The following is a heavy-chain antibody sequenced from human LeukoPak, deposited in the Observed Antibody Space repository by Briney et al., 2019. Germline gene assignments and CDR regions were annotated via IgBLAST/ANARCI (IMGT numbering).Heavy chain of an antibody. J-gene: IGHJ4*02. CDR2: ISESGGST. V-gene: IGHV3-23*01. CDR1: GFILSKYG. CDR3: AKRGVVIRVILVGFHKEAYYFDS. Sequence: QSGGSLRLSCAVSGFILSKYGMSWVRQAPGKGLEWVACISESGGSTNYADSVKGRFTISRDNAKNTVYLEMNSLRAEDTAVYFCAKRGVVIRVILVGFHKEAYYFDSWGQGALVTVSS. D-gene: IGHD3-22*01.